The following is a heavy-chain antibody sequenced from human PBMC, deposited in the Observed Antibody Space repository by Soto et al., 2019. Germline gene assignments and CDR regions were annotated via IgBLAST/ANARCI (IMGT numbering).Heavy chain of an antibody. J-gene: IGHJ6*03. D-gene: IGHD3-9*01. CDR3: ARGGAVLRYFDYYSYYYYMDV. V-gene: IGHV4-4*02. CDR2: IYHSGST. CDR1: SGSISSSNW. Sequence: QVQLQESGPGLVKPSGTLSLTCAVSSGSISSSNWWSWVRQPPGKGLEWIGEIYHSGSTNYNPSLKSRVTISVDKSKNQFSLKLSSVTAADTAVYYCARGGAVLRYFDYYSYYYYMDVWGKGTTATVSS.